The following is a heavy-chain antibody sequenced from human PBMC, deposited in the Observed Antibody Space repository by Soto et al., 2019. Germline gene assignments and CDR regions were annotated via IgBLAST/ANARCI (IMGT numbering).Heavy chain of an antibody. D-gene: IGHD5-12*01. Sequence: PSETLSLTCTVSGGSISSGGYYWSWIRQHPGKGLEWIGYIYYSGSTYYNPSLKSRVTISVDTSKNQFSLKLSSVTAADTAVYYCARSSGYDNLSIDYWGQGTLVTVSS. CDR1: GGSISSGGYY. V-gene: IGHV4-31*03. CDR2: IYYSGST. J-gene: IGHJ4*02. CDR3: ARSSGYDNLSIDY.